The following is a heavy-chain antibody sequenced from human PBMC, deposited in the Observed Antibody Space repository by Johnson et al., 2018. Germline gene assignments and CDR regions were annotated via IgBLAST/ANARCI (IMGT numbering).Heavy chain of an antibody. Sequence: QVQLVESGGGVVQPGRSLRLSCAASGFIFSTYCMNWVRQAPDKGLEWVALIWNDGSKQYYADSVKGRFTISRDNSKSTFYLQMDSLRVEDTAVYYRGREDWNYGRGTLDMWGQGTMVAVSS. CDR3: GREDWNYGRGTLDM. CDR2: IWNDGSKQ. V-gene: IGHV3-33*01. J-gene: IGHJ3*01. CDR1: GFIFSTYC. D-gene: IGHD1-7*01.